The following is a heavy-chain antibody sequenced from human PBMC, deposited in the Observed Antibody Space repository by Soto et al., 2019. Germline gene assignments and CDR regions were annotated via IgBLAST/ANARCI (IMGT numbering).Heavy chain of an antibody. CDR1: GDIFTRYS. D-gene: IGHD2-21*02. J-gene: IGHJ6*02. Sequence: VRLVQSGAEVKKPGSSVRVSCRAPGDIFTRYSFSWVRQAPGQGLEWMGGVIPVFGTSNYGRKFQGRVTITADRSANTAFLDMGGLRYDDTAVYYCAGAPAGDYYYYYKFDIWGQGTAVTVSS. V-gene: IGHV1-69*06. CDR3: AGAPAGDYYYYYKFDI. CDR2: VIPVFGTS.